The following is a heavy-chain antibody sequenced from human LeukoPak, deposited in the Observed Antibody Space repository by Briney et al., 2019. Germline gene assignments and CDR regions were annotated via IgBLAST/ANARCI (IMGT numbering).Heavy chain of an antibody. Sequence: SQTLSLTCTVSGGSISSGSYYWSWIRQPAGKGLEWIGRIYTSGSTNYNPSLKGRVTISVDTSKNQFSLKLSSVTAADTAVYYCARGSVVNYFDYWGQGTLVTVSS. J-gene: IGHJ4*02. V-gene: IGHV4-61*02. CDR1: GGSISSGSYY. D-gene: IGHD4-23*01. CDR2: IYTSGST. CDR3: ARGSVVNYFDY.